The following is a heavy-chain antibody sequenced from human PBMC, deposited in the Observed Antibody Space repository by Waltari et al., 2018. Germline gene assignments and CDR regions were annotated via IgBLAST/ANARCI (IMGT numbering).Heavy chain of an antibody. V-gene: IGHV4-4*02. CDR1: NDSITSINW. J-gene: IGHJ4*01. CDR3: ARRALQYYFEY. Sequence: QVQLKDSGPGLVKPSETLSLTCVVSNDSITSINWWSWLRQSPRKGLEWIGDVYHTGSTNDSPSLKSRVTISIDKSKNEFSLNLKSVTAADTAIYYCARRALQYYFEYWGQGILVTVSS. D-gene: IGHD4-4*01. CDR2: VYHTGST.